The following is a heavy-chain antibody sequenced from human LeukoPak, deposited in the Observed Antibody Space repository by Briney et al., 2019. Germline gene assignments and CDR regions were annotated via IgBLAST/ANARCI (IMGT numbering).Heavy chain of an antibody. D-gene: IGHD2-2*01. CDR3: ARDSTRSGDY. J-gene: IGHJ4*02. CDR2: IRYDGSNK. CDR1: GFTFSSYG. Sequence: PGGSLRLSCAASGFTFSSYGMHWVRQAPGKGLEWVAFIRYDGSNKYYADSVKGRFTISRDNAKNSLYLQMNSLRAEDTAVYYCARDSTRSGDYWGQGTLVTVSS. V-gene: IGHV3-30*02.